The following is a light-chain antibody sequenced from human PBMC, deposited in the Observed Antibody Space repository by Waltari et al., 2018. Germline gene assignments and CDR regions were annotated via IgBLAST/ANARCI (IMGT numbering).Light chain of an antibody. CDR1: SSDVGSYNL. J-gene: IGLJ3*02. Sequence: QSALTQPASVSGSPGQSITISCTGTSSDVGSYNLVSWYQQHPGKAPKLMIYEGSKRPSGVSNRVSGSKSGNTASLTISGLQAEDEADDYCCSYAGSSTFVFGGGTKLTVL. V-gene: IGLV2-23*03. CDR3: CSYAGSSTFV. CDR2: EGS.